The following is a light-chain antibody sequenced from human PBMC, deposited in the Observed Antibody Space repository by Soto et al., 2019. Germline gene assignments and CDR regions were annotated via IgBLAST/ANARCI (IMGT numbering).Light chain of an antibody. CDR2: DTS. CDR1: RGIGST. V-gene: IGKV3-15*01. J-gene: IGKJ4*01. CDR3: QHYVTWPLA. Sequence: EVVMTQSPATLSVSPGERATLSCRASRGIGSTLAWYQQKPGQTPRLLIYDTSTRATGVPGRFIGSRSGTEFTLTITSLQSEDLAIYYCQHYVTWPLAFGGATRVENK.